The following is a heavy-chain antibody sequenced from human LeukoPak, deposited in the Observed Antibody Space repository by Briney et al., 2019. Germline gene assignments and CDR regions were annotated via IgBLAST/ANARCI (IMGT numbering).Heavy chain of an antibody. V-gene: IGHV3-23*01. D-gene: IGHD6-19*01. CDR3: AKAGAGAVAGICDY. CDR2: ISGSGGST. CDR1: GFTFSSYA. Sequence: GGSLRLSCAASGFTFSSYAMSWVRQAPGKGLEWVSAISGSGGSTYYADSVKGRFTISRDNSKNTLYLQMNSLRAEDTAVYYCAKAGAGAVAGICDYWGQGTLVTVSS. J-gene: IGHJ4*02.